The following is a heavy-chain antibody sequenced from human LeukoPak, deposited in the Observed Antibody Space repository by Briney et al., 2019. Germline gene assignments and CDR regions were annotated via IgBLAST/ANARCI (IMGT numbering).Heavy chain of an antibody. V-gene: IGHV1-2*02. Sequence: GASVKVSCEASGYTFTGYYMHWVRQAPGQGLEWMGWINPNSGGTNYAQKFQGRVTMTRDTSISTAYMELSRLRSDDTAVYYCARSYSSSWYRNYYFDYWGQGTLVTVSS. CDR3: ARSYSSSWYRNYYFDY. J-gene: IGHJ4*02. D-gene: IGHD6-13*01. CDR1: GYTFTGYY. CDR2: INPNSGGT.